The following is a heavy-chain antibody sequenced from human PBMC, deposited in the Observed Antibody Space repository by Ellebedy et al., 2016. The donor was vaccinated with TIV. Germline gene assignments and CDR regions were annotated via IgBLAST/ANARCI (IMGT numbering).Heavy chain of an antibody. CDR1: GGTFSSYA. CDR3: AREVEDIVVVPAATESSYYYYGMDV. V-gene: IGHV1-69*13. Sequence: SVKVSCXASGGTFSSYAISWVRQAPGQGLEWMGGIIPIFGTANYAQKFQGRVTITADESTSTAYMELSSLRSEDTAVYYCAREVEDIVVVPAATESSYYYYGMDVWGQGTTVTVSS. D-gene: IGHD2-2*01. CDR2: IIPIFGTA. J-gene: IGHJ6*02.